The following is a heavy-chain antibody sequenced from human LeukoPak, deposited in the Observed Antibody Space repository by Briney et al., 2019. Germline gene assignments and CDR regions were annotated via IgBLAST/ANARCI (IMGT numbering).Heavy chain of an antibody. V-gene: IGHV3-21*01. CDR2: ISSSSSYI. CDR1: GFTFSSYS. CDR3: ARGGEPKEYYFDY. Sequence: GGSLRLSCAVSGFTFSSYSMNWVRQAPGKGLEWVSSISSSSSYIYYADSVKGRFTISRDNAKNSLYLQMNSLRAEDTAVYYCARGGEPKEYYFDYWGQGTLVTVSS. J-gene: IGHJ4*02. D-gene: IGHD1-26*01.